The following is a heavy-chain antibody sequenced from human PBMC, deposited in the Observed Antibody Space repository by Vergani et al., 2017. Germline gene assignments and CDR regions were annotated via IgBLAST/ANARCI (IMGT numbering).Heavy chain of an antibody. CDR3: GKDREQFHYFDY. V-gene: IGHV3-7*03. CDR2: IKQDGSEK. Sequence: EVQLVESGGGLVQPGGSLRLSCAVSGFTFTNYWMSWVRQAPGKGLEWVANIKQDGSEKYYVDSVKGRFTISRDNAKNSLYLQMNSLRVEDTAVYYCGKDREQFHYFDYWGQGTLVTVSS. D-gene: IGHD1/OR15-1a*01. J-gene: IGHJ4*02. CDR1: GFTFTNYW.